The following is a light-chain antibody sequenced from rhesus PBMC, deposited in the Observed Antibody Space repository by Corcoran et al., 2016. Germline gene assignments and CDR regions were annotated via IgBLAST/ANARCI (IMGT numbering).Light chain of an antibody. Sequence: DIQMTQSPSSLSASVGDRVTITCRASQGISNWLAWYPQKPGKAPKLLIYRTSNLETGVPSRFSGSGSGTEFTRTISSLQPEDIATYYCQQHDNSPFTCGPGTKLDIK. V-gene: IGKV1-69*01. J-gene: IGKJ3*01. CDR1: QGISNW. CDR2: RTS. CDR3: QQHDNSPFT.